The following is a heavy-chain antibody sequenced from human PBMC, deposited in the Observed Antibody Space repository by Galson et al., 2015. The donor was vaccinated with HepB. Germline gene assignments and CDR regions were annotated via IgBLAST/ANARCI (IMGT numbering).Heavy chain of an antibody. CDR2: IKQDGSEK. D-gene: IGHD3-22*01. V-gene: IGHV3-7*01. Sequence: SLRLSCAASGFTFSSYWMTWVRQAPGKGLEWVANIKQDGSEKYYVDSVKGRFTISRDNAKNSLYLQMNSLRAEDTAVYYCARDPYYYDGSGYYYYYYMDVWGKGTTVTVSS. CDR1: GFTFSSYW. J-gene: IGHJ6*03. CDR3: ARDPYYYDGSGYYYYYYMDV.